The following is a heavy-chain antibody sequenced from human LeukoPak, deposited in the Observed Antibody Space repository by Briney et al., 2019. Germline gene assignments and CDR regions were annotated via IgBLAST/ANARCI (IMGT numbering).Heavy chain of an antibody. CDR1: GGSISSYY. CDR2: MYYSGNT. D-gene: IGHD1-26*01. J-gene: IGHJ3*02. V-gene: IGHV4-59*08. Sequence: SETLSLTCNVSGGSISSYYWSWIRQPPGKGLEWIGYMYYSGNTNYNPSLKSRVTTSVDSSKNQFSLKLSSVTAADTAVYYCARHTLAGARNAFDIWGQGTMVTVSS. CDR3: ARHTLAGARNAFDI.